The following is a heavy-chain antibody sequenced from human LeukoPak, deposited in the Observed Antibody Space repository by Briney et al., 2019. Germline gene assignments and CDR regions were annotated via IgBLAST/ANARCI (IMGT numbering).Heavy chain of an antibody. D-gene: IGHD3-22*01. CDR3: AREFRDYYDSSGPT. CDR1: GGSISSGGYY. V-gene: IGHV4-31*03. J-gene: IGHJ5*02. Sequence: SQTLSLTCTVSGGSISSGGYYWSWIRQHPGKGLEWIGYIYYSGSTYYNPSLKSRVTISVDTSKNQFSLKLSSVTAADTAVYYCAREFRDYYDSSGPTWGQGTLVTVSS. CDR2: IYYSGST.